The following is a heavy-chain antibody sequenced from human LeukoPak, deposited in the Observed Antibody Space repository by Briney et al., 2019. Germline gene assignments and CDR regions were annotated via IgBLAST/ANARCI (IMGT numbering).Heavy chain of an antibody. CDR2: ISTFNGNT. Sequence: VASGKVSCKASGYAFTNYGVGWLRLTPGQGLQWLGWISTFNGNTNYAQIVQDRVTMTTDTSTNTAYLELRSLRSDDTAVYYCARRHLIGNGYFDHWGQGTLVTVSS. V-gene: IGHV1-18*01. CDR3: ARRHLIGNGYFDH. J-gene: IGHJ4*02. CDR1: GYAFTNYG. D-gene: IGHD1-1*01.